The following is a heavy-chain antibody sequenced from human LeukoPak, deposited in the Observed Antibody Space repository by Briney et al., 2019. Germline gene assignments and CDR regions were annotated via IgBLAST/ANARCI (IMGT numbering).Heavy chain of an antibody. CDR3: ARESVAARSGIFDY. D-gene: IGHD6-6*01. V-gene: IGHV1-69*05. J-gene: IGHJ4*02. CDR2: IIPIFGTA. Sequence: GASVKVSCKASGGTFSSYAISWVRQAPGQGLEWMGGIIPIFGTANCAQKFQGRVTITTDESTSTAYMELSSLRSEDTVVYYCARESVAARSGIFDYWGQGTLVTVSS. CDR1: GGTFSSYA.